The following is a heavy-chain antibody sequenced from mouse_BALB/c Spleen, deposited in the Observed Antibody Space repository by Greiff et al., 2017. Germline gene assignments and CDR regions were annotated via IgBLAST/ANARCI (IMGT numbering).Heavy chain of an antibody. CDR2: IDPSDSYT. J-gene: IGHJ4*01. Sequence: QVQLQQPGAELVKPGASVKLSCKASGYTFTSYWMHWVKQRPGQGLEWIGEIDPSDSYTNYNQKFKGKATLTVDKSSSTAYMQLSSLTSEDSAVYSCARNGGYLRAMDYWGQGTSVTVSS. D-gene: IGHD1-2*01. V-gene: IGHV1-69*02. CDR3: ARNGGYLRAMDY. CDR1: GYTFTSYW.